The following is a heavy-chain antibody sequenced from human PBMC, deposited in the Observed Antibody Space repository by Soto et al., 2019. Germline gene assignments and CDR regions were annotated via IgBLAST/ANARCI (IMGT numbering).Heavy chain of an antibody. V-gene: IGHV1-69*06. Sequence: SVKVSCKAAGGTFSSYAISCVRQAPGQGLEWMGGIIPIFGTANYAQKFQGRVTITADKSTSTAYMELSSLRSEDTAVYYCARGDRPHDAFDIWGQGTMVTVSS. CDR2: IIPIFGTA. J-gene: IGHJ3*02. CDR3: ARGDRPHDAFDI. CDR1: GGTFSSYA.